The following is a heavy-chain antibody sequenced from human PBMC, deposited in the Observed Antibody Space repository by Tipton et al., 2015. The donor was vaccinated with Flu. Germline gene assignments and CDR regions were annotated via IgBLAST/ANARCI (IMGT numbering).Heavy chain of an antibody. CDR3: ARDLFGEKDWFDP. D-gene: IGHD3-10*01. Sequence: TLSLTCTVSGGPISSGSYYWSWIRQPAGKGLEWIGRIYTSGSTNYNPSLKSRVTISVDTSKNQFSLKLSSVTAADTAVYYCARDLFGEKDWFDPWGQGTLVTVSS. CDR1: GGPISSGSYY. CDR2: IYTSGST. J-gene: IGHJ5*02. V-gene: IGHV4-61*02.